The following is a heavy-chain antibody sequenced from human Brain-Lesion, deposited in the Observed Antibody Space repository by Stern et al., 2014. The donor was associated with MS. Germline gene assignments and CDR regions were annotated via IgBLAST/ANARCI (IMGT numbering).Heavy chain of an antibody. Sequence: QLQLQESGPGLVKPSQTLSLSCTVSGGSISSGGYYWSWIRQPAGKGLEWIGRIFNSGSTSYTPSLKSRVTISIAPSKNQFSLRLNSMTAADTAVYYCARGRVVPGFQYYATDVWGQGTTVIVSS. CDR1: GGSISSGGYY. CDR3: ARGRVVPGFQYYATDV. V-gene: IGHV4-61*02. J-gene: IGHJ6*02. CDR2: IFNSGST. D-gene: IGHD2-2*01.